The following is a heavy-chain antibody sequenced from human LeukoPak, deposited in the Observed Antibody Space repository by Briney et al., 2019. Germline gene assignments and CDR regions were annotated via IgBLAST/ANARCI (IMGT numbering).Heavy chain of an antibody. Sequence: ASVKVACKASGYRFTTDMYTIHWLRQAPGHRLEWMGWINAGNGNTKYSQKFQGRVTITGDTSARTVYMEVSSLVSEDTAVYYCARDSDSSGWSWVYWGQGTLVTVSS. CDR1: GYRFTTDMYT. V-gene: IGHV1-3*01. D-gene: IGHD6-19*01. CDR2: INAGNGNT. J-gene: IGHJ4*02. CDR3: ARDSDSSGWSWVY.